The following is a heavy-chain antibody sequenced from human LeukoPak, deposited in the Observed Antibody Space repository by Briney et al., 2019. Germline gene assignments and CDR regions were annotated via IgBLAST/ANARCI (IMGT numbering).Heavy chain of an antibody. CDR1: GGSISSSSYY. CDR3: ARHKSGSFPFQH. J-gene: IGHJ1*01. Sequence: SETLSLTCTVSGGSISSSSYYWGWIRQPPGKGLEWIGSIYYSGSTYYNPSLKSRVTISVDTSKNQFSLKLSSVTAADTAVYYCARHKSGSFPFQHWGQGTLVTVSS. D-gene: IGHD1-26*01. CDR2: IYYSGST. V-gene: IGHV4-39*01.